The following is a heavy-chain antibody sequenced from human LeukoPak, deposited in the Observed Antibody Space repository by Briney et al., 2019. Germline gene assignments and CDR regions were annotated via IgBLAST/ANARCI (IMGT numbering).Heavy chain of an antibody. Sequence: ASVKVSCKASGYTFTSYGISWVRQAPGQGLEWMGWISAYNGNTYFAQNLQGRVTMTTDTSTSTAYMELRSLRSDDTAVYYCARTIADYFDYWGQGTLVTVSS. CDR1: GYTFTSYG. CDR2: ISAYNGNT. J-gene: IGHJ4*02. CDR3: ARTIADYFDY. V-gene: IGHV1-18*01. D-gene: IGHD4/OR15-4a*01.